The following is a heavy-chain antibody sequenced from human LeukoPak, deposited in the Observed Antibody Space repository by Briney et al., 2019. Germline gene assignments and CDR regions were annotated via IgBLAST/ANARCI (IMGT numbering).Heavy chain of an antibody. Sequence: SETLSLTCTVSGGSITSGAYYWSWIRQLPGKGLEWIGYVYYSGSTYYNPSLKSRLAISVDTSKNQFSLNLSSVTAADTAVYYCARGDGYNTDYWGQGTLVTVSS. J-gene: IGHJ4*02. CDR3: ARGDGYNTDY. CDR1: GGSITSGAYY. CDR2: VYYSGST. V-gene: IGHV4-31*03. D-gene: IGHD5-24*01.